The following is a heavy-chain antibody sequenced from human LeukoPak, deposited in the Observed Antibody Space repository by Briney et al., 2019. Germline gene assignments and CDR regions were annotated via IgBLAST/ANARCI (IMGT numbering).Heavy chain of an antibody. J-gene: IGHJ4*02. CDR2: ISGGGGST. Sequence: GGSLRLSCAASGFTFTSYSMNWVRQAPGKGLEWVSTISGGGGSTYYADSVKGRFTISRDNSKNTLYLQVNSLRAKDTAVYYCAKGGKWDVTPFDYWGQGTLVTVSS. CDR3: AKGGKWDVTPFDY. CDR1: GFTFTSYS. V-gene: IGHV3-23*01. D-gene: IGHD1-26*01.